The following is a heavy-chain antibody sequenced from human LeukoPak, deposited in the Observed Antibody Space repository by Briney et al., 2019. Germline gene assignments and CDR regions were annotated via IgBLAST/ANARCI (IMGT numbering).Heavy chain of an antibody. J-gene: IGHJ4*02. D-gene: IGHD6-19*01. CDR3: ARINMDSSGWYVYCFDY. CDR2: IIPIFGTA. CDR1: GGTFSSYA. V-gene: IGHV1-69*01. Sequence: ASVKVSCKASGGTFSSYAISWVRQAPGQGLEWMGGIIPIFGTANYAQKFQGRVTITADESTSTAYMELSSLRSEDTAVYYCARINMDSSGWYVYCFDYWGQGTLVTVSS.